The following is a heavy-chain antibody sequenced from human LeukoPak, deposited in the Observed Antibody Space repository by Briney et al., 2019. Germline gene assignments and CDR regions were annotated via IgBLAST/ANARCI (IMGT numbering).Heavy chain of an antibody. CDR3: ARGPSIAARYDAFDL. V-gene: IGHV3-48*03. D-gene: IGHD6-6*01. J-gene: IGHJ3*01. CDR2: ISSSGNTI. CDR1: EFTFTSCE. Sequence: AGGSLRLSCAASEFTFTSCELNWVRQAPGKGLEWVSYISSSGNTISYADSVKGRFTISRDNAKNSLYLQVISLRAEDTAVYYCARGPSIAARYDAFDLWGQGTMVTVSS.